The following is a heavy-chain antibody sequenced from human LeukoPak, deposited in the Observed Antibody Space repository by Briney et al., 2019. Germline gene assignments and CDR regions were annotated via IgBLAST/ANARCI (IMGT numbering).Heavy chain of an antibody. V-gene: IGHV1-2*02. CDR2: INPNTGDT. J-gene: IGHJ4*02. CDR3: ASYPRYVSSPPFDY. D-gene: IGHD2-15*01. Sequence: ASVKVSCKASGYIFTAYYMHWVRQAPGQGFEWMGWINPNTGDTSYAQKFQGRVTMTRDTTISTAYMDLSSLTSDDAAAYYCASYPRYVSSPPFDYWGQGTQVSVSS. CDR1: GYIFTAYY.